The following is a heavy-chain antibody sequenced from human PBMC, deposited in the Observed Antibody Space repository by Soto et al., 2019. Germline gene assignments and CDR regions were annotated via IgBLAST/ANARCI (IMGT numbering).Heavy chain of an antibody. J-gene: IGHJ4*02. CDR3: AKVNSIVGDGDHDY. V-gene: IGHV3-23*01. Sequence: EVQLLESGGGLVQPGGSLRLSCAASGFTFTTYAMSWVRHPPGKGLGWASGISSSGDIPYYADSVKGRFTISRDQSKKTVYLQMNSLRAEDTALYYCAKVNSIVGDGDHDYWGQGTLVSVSS. CDR2: ISSSGDIP. D-gene: IGHD4-17*01. CDR1: GFTFTTYA.